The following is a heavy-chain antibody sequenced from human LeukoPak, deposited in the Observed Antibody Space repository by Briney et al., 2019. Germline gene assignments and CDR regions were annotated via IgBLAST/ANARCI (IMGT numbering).Heavy chain of an antibody. CDR1: GYTFTGYY. D-gene: IGHD5-24*01. J-gene: IGHJ4*02. Sequence: ASVKVSCKASGYTFTGYYMHWVRQAPGQGLEWMGWINPNSGGTNYGRVTMTRDTSISTAYMELSRLGSDDTAVYYCARGVLRWLQTSCVGYWGQGTLVTVSS. CDR2: INPNSGGT. V-gene: IGHV1-2*02. CDR3: ARGVLRWLQTSCVGY.